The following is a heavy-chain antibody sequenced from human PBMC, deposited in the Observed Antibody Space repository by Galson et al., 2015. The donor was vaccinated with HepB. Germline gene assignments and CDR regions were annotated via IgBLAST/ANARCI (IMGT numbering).Heavy chain of an antibody. V-gene: IGHV4-31*03. CDR2: ISYSGGT. Sequence: TLSLTCTVSGGSISSGGSYWSWIRQHPGQGLEWIGYISYSGGTYYNPSLKSRVTISVDTSKSQFSLKLTSVTAADTAVYYCARGLSLVPAANNWFDPWGQGTLVTVSS. CDR3: ARGLSLVPAANNWFDP. J-gene: IGHJ5*02. D-gene: IGHD2-2*01. CDR1: GGSISSGGSY.